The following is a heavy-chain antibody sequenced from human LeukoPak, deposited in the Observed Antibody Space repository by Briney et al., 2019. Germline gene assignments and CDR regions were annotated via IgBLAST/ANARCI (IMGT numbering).Heavy chain of an antibody. Sequence: KPSETLSLTCAVSAYSISSGYYWAWIRQPPGKGLEWIGSIYHSGSTYYNPTLKSRVTISIDTSKNQFSLKLSSVTAADTAVYYCTRHGIECSSTNCYGATVRYWGQGTLVTVSS. J-gene: IGHJ4*02. CDR2: IYHSGST. V-gene: IGHV4-38-2*01. CDR3: TRHGIECSSTNCYGATVRY. CDR1: AYSISSGYY. D-gene: IGHD2-2*01.